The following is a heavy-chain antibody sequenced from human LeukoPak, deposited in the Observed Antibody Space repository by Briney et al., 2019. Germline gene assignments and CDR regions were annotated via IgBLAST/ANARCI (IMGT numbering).Heavy chain of an antibody. V-gene: IGHV3-21*01. D-gene: IGHD4-23*01. CDR3: AKDRGSYGGNLIDY. CDR2: ISSSSSYI. J-gene: IGHJ4*02. CDR1: GFTFSSYS. Sequence: GGSLRLSCAASGFTFSSYSMNWVRQAPGKGLEWVSSISSSSSYIYYADSVKGRFTISRDNAKNSLYLQMNSLRAEDTAVYYCAKDRGSYGGNLIDYWGQGTLVTVSS.